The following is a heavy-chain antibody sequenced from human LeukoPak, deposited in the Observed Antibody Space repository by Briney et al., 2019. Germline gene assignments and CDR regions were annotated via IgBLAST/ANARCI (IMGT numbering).Heavy chain of an antibody. V-gene: IGHV1-24*01. CDR1: GYTLTELS. D-gene: IGHD6-19*01. CDR3: AKDRYSSGWSEYFQH. CDR2: FDPEDGET. Sequence: ASVKVSCKVSGYTLTELSMHWVRQAPGKGLEWMGGFDPEDGETIYAQKFQGRVTMTEDTSTDTAYMELSSLRSEDTAVYYCAKDRYSSGWSEYFQHWGQGTLVTVSS. J-gene: IGHJ1*01.